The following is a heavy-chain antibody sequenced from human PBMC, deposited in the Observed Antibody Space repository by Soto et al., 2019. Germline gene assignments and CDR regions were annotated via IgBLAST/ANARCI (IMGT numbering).Heavy chain of an antibody. Sequence: SETLSLTCSVAGCPINTYYWSWIREPPGKGLEWIGHIFYRGNTNYNPSLKSRVTISIDTSKKQFSLKLSSVSAADSAVYYCVRHHPAYYGPDSDPRAFDFWGPGALVT. J-gene: IGHJ4*02. V-gene: IGHV4-59*08. CDR3: VRHHPAYYGPDSDPRAFDF. CDR1: GCPINTYY. CDR2: IFYRGNT. D-gene: IGHD3-10*01.